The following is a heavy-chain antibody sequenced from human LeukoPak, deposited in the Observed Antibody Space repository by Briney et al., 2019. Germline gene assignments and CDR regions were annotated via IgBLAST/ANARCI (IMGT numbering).Heavy chain of an antibody. Sequence: GGSLRLSCAASGFTFSSYGMHWVRQAPGKRLEWVAVIWYDGGNKYYADSVKGRFTISRENSKNTLYLQMNRLRAEDTAVYYCARQGAAGFDYGGQGTLVTVS. CDR2: IWYDGGNK. D-gene: IGHD2-15*01. V-gene: IGHV3-33*01. CDR3: ARQGAAGFDY. CDR1: GFTFSSYG. J-gene: IGHJ4*02.